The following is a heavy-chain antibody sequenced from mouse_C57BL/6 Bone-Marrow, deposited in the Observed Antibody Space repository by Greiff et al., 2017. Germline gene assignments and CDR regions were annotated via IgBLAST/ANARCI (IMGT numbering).Heavy chain of an antibody. Sequence: QVQLQQPGAELVKPGASVKLSCKASGYTFTSYWMQWVKQRPGQGLEWIGEIDPSDSYTNYNQKFKGKATLTVDKSSSTAYMQLSSLTSEDSAVYYCASQAGTDFDYWGQGNTLTVSS. CDR3: ASQAGTDFDY. CDR1: GYTFTSYW. CDR2: IDPSDSYT. D-gene: IGHD4-1*01. J-gene: IGHJ2*01. V-gene: IGHV1-50*01.